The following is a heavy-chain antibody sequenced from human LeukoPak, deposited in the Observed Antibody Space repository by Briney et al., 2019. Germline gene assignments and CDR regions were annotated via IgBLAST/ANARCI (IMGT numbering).Heavy chain of an antibody. V-gene: IGHV4-59*01. CDR2: IYYSGST. D-gene: IGHD1-26*01. CDR1: GGSISSYY. CDR3: ARGRLAYSGSYMGKYYYYGMDV. Sequence: SETLSLTCTVSGGSISSYYWSWIRQPPGKGLEWIGYIYYSGSTNYNPSLKSRVTISVDTSKNQFSLKLSSVTAADTAVYYCARGRLAYSGSYMGKYYYYGMDVWGQGTTATVSS. J-gene: IGHJ6*02.